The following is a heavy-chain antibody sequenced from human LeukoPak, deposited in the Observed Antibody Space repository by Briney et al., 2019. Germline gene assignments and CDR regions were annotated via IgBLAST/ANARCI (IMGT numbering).Heavy chain of an antibody. J-gene: IGHJ5*02. CDR3: ARGLSGGWFDP. D-gene: IGHD3-10*01. V-gene: IGHV3-11*01. CDR1: GFTFSDYY. Sequence: GGSLRLSCAASGFTFSDYYMSWIRQAPGKGLEWVSYISSGASTIYYADSVKGRFTISRDNAKNSLCLQMNSLRAEDTAVYYCARGLSGGWFDPWGQGTLVTVSS. CDR2: ISSGASTI.